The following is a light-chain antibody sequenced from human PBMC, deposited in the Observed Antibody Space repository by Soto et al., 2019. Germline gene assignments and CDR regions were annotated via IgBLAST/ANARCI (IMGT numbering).Light chain of an antibody. CDR3: QHRNNRPFS. CDR2: DAS. CDR1: QSVNNY. V-gene: IGKV3-11*01. J-gene: IGKJ3*01. Sequence: GLTQSPATLSLSPGERATLSCRASQSVNNYLAWYQQRPGQAPRLLIYDASNRATGIPARFSGSGSGTDLTITISSLEPEDFAVYYCQHRNNRPFSFGPGTKVDIK.